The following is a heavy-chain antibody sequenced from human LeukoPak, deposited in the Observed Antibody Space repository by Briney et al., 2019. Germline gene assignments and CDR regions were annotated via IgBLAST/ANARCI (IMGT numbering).Heavy chain of an antibody. CDR2: INPSGGST. V-gene: IGHV1-46*01. CDR3: ARGGYDFWSAQGTRFDP. Sequence: ASVTVSCKASGYTFTSYYMHWVRQAPGQGLEWMGIINPSGGSTSYAQKFQGRVTMTRDMSTSTVYMELSSLRSEDTAVYYCARGGYDFWSAQGTRFDPWGQGTLVTVSS. CDR1: GYTFTSYY. J-gene: IGHJ5*02. D-gene: IGHD3-3*01.